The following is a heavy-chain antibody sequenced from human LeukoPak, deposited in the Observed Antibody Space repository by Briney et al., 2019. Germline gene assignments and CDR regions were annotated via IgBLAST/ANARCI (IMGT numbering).Heavy chain of an antibody. CDR3: ARDKGSGWFDAFDI. CDR2: IKQDGSEK. V-gene: IGHV3-7*01. CDR1: GFTFSNYW. D-gene: IGHD6-19*01. Sequence: GGSLRLSCAASGFTFSNYWMNWVRQAPGKGLEWVANIKQDGSEKYYVDSVKGRFTISRDNARNSVYLQMNSLRAEDTAVYYCARDKGSGWFDAFDIWGQGTMVTVSS. J-gene: IGHJ3*02.